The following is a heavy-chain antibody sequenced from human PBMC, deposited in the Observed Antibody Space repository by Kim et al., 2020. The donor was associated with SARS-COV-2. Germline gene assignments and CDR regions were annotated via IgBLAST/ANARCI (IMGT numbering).Heavy chain of an antibody. Sequence: DATNTFYADSVEGRFTISRDNAENTLYLQMTSLRVEDTAVYYCARGDSGPWGQGTLVTVAS. CDR2: DATNT. D-gene: IGHD1-26*01. CDR3: ARGDSGP. J-gene: IGHJ5*02. V-gene: IGHV3-74*01.